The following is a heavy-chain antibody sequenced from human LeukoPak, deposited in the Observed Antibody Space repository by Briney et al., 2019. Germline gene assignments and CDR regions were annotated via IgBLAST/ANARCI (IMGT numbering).Heavy chain of an antibody. D-gene: IGHD2-15*01. J-gene: IGHJ4*02. CDR1: GYTCTGYY. CDR2: INPNSGGT. Sequence: ASVKVSCKASGYTCTGYYMHWVRQAPGQGLEWMGWINPNSGGTNYAQKFQGRVTMTRDTSISTAYMELSRLRSDDTAVYYCARDQSNAYSTFDYWGQGTLVTVSS. V-gene: IGHV1-2*02. CDR3: ARDQSNAYSTFDY.